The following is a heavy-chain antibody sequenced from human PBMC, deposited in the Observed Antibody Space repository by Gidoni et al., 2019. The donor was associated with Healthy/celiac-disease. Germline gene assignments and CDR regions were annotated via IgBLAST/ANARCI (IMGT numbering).Heavy chain of an antibody. Sequence: EVQLVETGGGLIQPGGSLRLSCAASGFTVSSNYMSWVRQAPGKGLEWVSVIYSGGSTYYADSVKGRFTISRDNSKNTLYLQMNSLRAEDTAVYYCARVGSDILTGWNDYWGQGTLVTVSS. J-gene: IGHJ4*02. CDR3: ARVGSDILTGWNDY. CDR1: GFTVSSNY. CDR2: IYSGGST. V-gene: IGHV3-53*02. D-gene: IGHD3-9*01.